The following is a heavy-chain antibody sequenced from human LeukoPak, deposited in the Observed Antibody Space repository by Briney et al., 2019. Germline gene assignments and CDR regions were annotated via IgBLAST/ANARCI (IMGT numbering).Heavy chain of an antibody. Sequence: ASAKVSCKASGYTFTDYGISWVRQAPGQGLEWMGWIGASNTNTDYPQNLQGRVTVTSDTSTSTAYMELRSLRSDDTAVYYCGRGTYSNYWGQGTLVTVSS. D-gene: IGHD1-1*01. CDR2: IGASNTNT. CDR3: GRGTYSNY. CDR1: GYTFTDYG. V-gene: IGHV1-18*01. J-gene: IGHJ4*02.